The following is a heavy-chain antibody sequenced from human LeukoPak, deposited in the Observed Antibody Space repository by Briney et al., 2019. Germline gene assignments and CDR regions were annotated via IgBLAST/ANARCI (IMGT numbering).Heavy chain of an antibody. CDR2: ISAYNGNT. D-gene: IGHD2-15*01. J-gene: IGHJ5*02. V-gene: IGHV1-18*01. CDR3: ARDCSGGSCYFRP. CDR1: GYTFTSYG. Sequence: GASVKVSCKASGYTFTSYGISWVRQAPGQGLEWMGWISAYNGNTNYAQKLQGRVTMTTDTSTSTAHMELRSLRSDDTAVYYCARDCSGGSCYFRPWGQGTLVTVSS.